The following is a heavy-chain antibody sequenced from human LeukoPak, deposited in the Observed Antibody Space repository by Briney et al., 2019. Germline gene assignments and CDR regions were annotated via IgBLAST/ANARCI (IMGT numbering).Heavy chain of an antibody. CDR1: GFTVSSNY. J-gene: IGHJ3*02. CDR3: AKVAFGELLYDAFDI. Sequence: PGGSLRLSCAASGFTVSSNYMSWVRQAPGKGLEWVSVIYSGGSTYYADSVKGRFTISRDNSKNTLYLQMNSLRAEDTAVYYCAKVAFGELLYDAFDIWGQGTMVTVSS. V-gene: IGHV3-53*01. D-gene: IGHD3-10*01. CDR2: IYSGGST.